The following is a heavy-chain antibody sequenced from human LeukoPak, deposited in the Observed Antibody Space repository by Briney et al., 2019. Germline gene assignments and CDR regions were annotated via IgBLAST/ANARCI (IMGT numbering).Heavy chain of an antibody. CDR1: GFIFSDSW. V-gene: IGHV3-74*01. CDR3: ANSEMQITMIPKGWDY. D-gene: IGHD3-22*01. CDR2: INSDASSI. J-gene: IGHJ4*02. Sequence: GGSLRLSCVASGFIFSDSWMHWVRQGPGKGLQWVARINSDASSILYRDSVKGRFSISRDNAKNTLYLQMNSLRAEDTAVYYCANSEMQITMIPKGWDYWGQGTLVAVSS.